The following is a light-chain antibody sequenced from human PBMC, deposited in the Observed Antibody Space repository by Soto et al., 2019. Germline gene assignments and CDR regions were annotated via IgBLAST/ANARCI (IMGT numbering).Light chain of an antibody. CDR3: SSYTSSSTLYV. Sequence: ALTQPASVSGSPGQSITISCTGTSSDVGGYNYVSWYQQHPGKAPKLMIYDVSNRPSGVSNRFSGSKSGNTASLTISGLRAEDEADYYCSSYTSSSTLYVFGTGTKVTVL. CDR1: SSDVGGYNY. J-gene: IGLJ1*01. CDR2: DVS. V-gene: IGLV2-14*01.